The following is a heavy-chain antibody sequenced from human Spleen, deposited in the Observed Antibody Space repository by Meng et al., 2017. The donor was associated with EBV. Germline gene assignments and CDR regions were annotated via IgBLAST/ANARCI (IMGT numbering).Heavy chain of an antibody. D-gene: IGHD1-14*01. CDR1: GYDFNIYF. CDR2: ISADDGRT. CDR3: ARVFRTGLDY. V-gene: IGHV1-3*01. Sequence: VQLVQSGAEVKKPGATVKVSCKTSGYDFNIYFMHWVRQAPGQGLEWMGWISADDGRTKYSEKFLGRVSFTRDTSASTAYMELTSLNSEDTAVYYCARVFRTGLDYWGQGSLVTVSS. J-gene: IGHJ4*02.